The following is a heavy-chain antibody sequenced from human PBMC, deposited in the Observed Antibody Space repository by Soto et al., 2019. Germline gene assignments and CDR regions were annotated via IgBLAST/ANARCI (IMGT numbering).Heavy chain of an antibody. D-gene: IGHD3-10*01. V-gene: IGHV1-24*01. J-gene: IGHJ4*02. Sequence: ASVKVSCKVSGYTLTELSMHCVRQAPGKGLEWMGGIDPEDGETIYAQKLQGRVTMTTDTSTSTAYMGLRSLRSDDTAVYYCARAWTGSGSNDYWVQGTLVTVSS. CDR2: IDPEDGET. CDR1: GYTLTELS. CDR3: ARAWTGSGSNDY.